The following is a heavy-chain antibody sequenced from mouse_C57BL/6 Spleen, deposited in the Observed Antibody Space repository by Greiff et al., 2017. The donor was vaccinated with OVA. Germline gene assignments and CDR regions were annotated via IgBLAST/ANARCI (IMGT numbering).Heavy chain of an antibody. CDR1: GYTFTDYY. V-gene: IGHV1-19*01. CDR3: AGLDWYFDV. D-gene: IGHD3-3*01. Sequence: VQLKESGPVLVKPGASVKMSCKASGYTFTDYYMNWVKQSPGKSLEWIGVINPYNGGTSYNQKFKGKATLTVDKSSSTAYMELSSLTSEDSAVYYCAGLDWYFDVWGTGTTVTVSS. J-gene: IGHJ1*03. CDR2: INPYNGGT.